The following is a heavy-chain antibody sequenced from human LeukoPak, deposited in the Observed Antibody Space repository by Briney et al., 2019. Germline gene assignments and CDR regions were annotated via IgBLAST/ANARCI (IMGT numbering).Heavy chain of an antibody. CDR2: ISYDGSNK. CDR1: GFTFSSYG. Sequence: GGSLRLSCAASGFTFSSYGMSWVRQAPGKGLEWVAVISYDGSNKYYADSVKGRFTISRDNSKNTLYLQMNSLRAEDTAVYYCARGPSGYHNTGGQGTLVTVSS. D-gene: IGHD5-12*01. J-gene: IGHJ4*02. V-gene: IGHV3-30*03. CDR3: ARGPSGYHNT.